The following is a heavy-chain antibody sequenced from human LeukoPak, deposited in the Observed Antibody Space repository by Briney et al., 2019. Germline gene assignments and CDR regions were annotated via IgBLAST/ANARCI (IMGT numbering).Heavy chain of an antibody. V-gene: IGHV3-74*01. CDR2: IKTDGTTT. D-gene: IGHD2-15*01. CDR1: GFTFSSYW. CDR3: TRDYCAGGSCFSGPGY. Sequence: PRGSLRLSCAASGFTFSSYWMYWVRRVPGKGLVWVSRIKTDGTTTNYEDSVQGRFTVSRDNAKSTLYLQMNSLRAEDTAVYFCTRDYCAGGSCFSGPGYWGQGTLVTVSS. J-gene: IGHJ4*02.